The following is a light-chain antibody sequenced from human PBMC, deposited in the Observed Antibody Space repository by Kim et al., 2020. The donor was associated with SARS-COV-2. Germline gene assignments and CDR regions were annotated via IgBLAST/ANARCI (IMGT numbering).Light chain of an antibody. Sequence: SYELTQDPAVSVALGQTVRITCQGDSLRNYYASWYQQQPGQAPVLVLFGKNNRPSGIPDRFSGSKSGNTASLTITGAQAEDEADYYCNSRDSSGNHLVFGGGTQLTVL. V-gene: IGLV3-19*01. CDR2: GKN. CDR1: SLRNYY. CDR3: NSRDSSGNHLV. J-gene: IGLJ3*02.